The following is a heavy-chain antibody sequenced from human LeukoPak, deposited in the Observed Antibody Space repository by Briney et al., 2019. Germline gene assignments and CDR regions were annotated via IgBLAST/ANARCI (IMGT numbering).Heavy chain of an antibody. Sequence: QAGGSLRLSCAASGFTFSSYWMSWVRQAPGKGLEWVANIKQDGSEKYYVDSVKGRFAISRDNSKNTLYLQMNSLRAEDTAVYYCAKGPFGAAPSHYYYYYMDVWGKGTTVTVSS. CDR1: GFTFSSYW. D-gene: IGHD6-6*01. CDR2: IKQDGSEK. J-gene: IGHJ6*03. V-gene: IGHV3-7*01. CDR3: AKGPFGAAPSHYYYYYMDV.